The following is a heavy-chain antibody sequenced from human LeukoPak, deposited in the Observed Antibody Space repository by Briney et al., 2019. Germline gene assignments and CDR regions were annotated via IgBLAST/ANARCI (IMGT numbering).Heavy chain of an antibody. D-gene: IGHD2-2*02. CDR1: GFTFSNYG. Sequence: PGGSLRLSCAASGFTFSNYGIHWVRHAPGKGLEGVAFIRYDGSDKFYADSMKGRFTISRDNSKNTLYLQMNSLRAEDTAVYYCAKDMSSLVSAAIPNFDSWGQGTLVTVSS. CDR2: IRYDGSDK. V-gene: IGHV3-30*02. J-gene: IGHJ4*02. CDR3: AKDMSSLVSAAIPNFDS.